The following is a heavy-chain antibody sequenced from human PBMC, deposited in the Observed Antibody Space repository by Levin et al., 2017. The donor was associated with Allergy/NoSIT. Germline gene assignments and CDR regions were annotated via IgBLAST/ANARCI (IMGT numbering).Heavy chain of an antibody. CDR2: IYYSGST. J-gene: IGHJ3*02. Sequence: SETLSLTCTVSGGSISSGGYYWSWIRQHPGKGLEWIGYIYYSGSTYYNPSLKSRVTISVDTSKNQFSLKLSSVTAADTAVYYCARVTTQWLVLLPDAFDIWGQGTMVTVSS. D-gene: IGHD6-19*01. CDR1: GGSISSGGYY. V-gene: IGHV4-31*03. CDR3: ARVTTQWLVLLPDAFDI.